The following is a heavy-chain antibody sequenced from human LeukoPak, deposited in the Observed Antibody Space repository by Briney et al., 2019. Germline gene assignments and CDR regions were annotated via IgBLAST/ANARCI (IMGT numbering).Heavy chain of an antibody. CDR2: ISAYNGNT. J-gene: IGHJ4*02. D-gene: IGHD3-3*01. CDR3: ARVGVTIFGVVIIPGDY. V-gene: IGHV1-18*01. Sequence: ASVKVSCKASGYTFTSYGISCVRQAPGQGLEWMGWISAYNGNTNYAQKLQGRVTMTTDTSTSTAYMELRSLRSDDTAVYYCARVGVTIFGVVIIPGDYWGQGTLVTVSS. CDR1: GYTFTSYG.